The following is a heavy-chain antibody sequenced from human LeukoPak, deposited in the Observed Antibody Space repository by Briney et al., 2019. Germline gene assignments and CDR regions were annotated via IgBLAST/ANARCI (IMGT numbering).Heavy chain of an antibody. CDR3: ARVDWAGRFAFDI. V-gene: IGHV4-4*02. J-gene: IGHJ3*02. Sequence: SGTLSLTCAVSGGSISSSNWWSWVRQPPGKGLEWIGEIYHSGSTNYNPSLKSRVTISVDTSKNQFSLKLSSVTAADTAVYYCARVDWAGRFAFDIWGQGTMVTVSS. CDR2: IYHSGST. CDR1: GGSISSSNW. D-gene: IGHD2-21*01.